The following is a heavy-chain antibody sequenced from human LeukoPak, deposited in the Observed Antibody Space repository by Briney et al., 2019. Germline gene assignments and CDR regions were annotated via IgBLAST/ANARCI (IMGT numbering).Heavy chain of an antibody. V-gene: IGHV3-30*04. CDR1: GFTFSSYA. CDR2: ISYDGSNK. CDR3: ARESGYYFDY. Sequence: GRSLRLSCAASGFTFSSYAMHWVRQAPGKVLEWVAVISYDGSNKYYADSVKGRFTISRDNSKNTLYLQMNSLRAEDTAVYYCARESGYYFDYWGQGTLVTVSS. D-gene: IGHD5-12*01. J-gene: IGHJ4*02.